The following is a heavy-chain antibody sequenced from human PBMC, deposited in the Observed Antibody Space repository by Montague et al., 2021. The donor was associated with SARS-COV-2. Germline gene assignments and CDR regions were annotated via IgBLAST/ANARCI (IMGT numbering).Heavy chain of an antibody. Sequence: SETLSLTCSVSGVSISSSGYYWGWVRQPPGKGLEWIGSVHYSGGSNYNPSLESRVTMSVDTSKSSFSLRLRSVTGADTAVYYCGRGITNWRAVGHWGQGILVTVSS. D-gene: IGHD4-23*01. CDR3: GRGITNWRAVGH. CDR1: GVSISSSGYY. CDR2: VHYSGGS. V-gene: IGHV4-39*02. J-gene: IGHJ4*02.